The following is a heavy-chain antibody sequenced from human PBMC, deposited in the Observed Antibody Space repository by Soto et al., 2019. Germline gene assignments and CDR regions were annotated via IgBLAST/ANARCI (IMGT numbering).Heavy chain of an antibody. Sequence: ASVKVSCKVSGYTLTELSMHWVRQAPGKGLEWMGGFDPEDGETIYAQKFQGRVTMTEDTSTDTAYMELSSLRSEDTAVYYCATSHQYSYGHFYWGQGTLVTVSS. CDR1: GYTLTELS. J-gene: IGHJ4*02. CDR2: FDPEDGET. CDR3: ATSHQYSYGHFY. D-gene: IGHD5-18*01. V-gene: IGHV1-24*01.